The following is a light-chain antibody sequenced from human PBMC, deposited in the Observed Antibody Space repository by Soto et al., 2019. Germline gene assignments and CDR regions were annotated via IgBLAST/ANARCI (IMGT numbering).Light chain of an antibody. J-gene: IGLJ1*01. CDR1: SSDVGVYNY. V-gene: IGLV2-11*01. Sequence: QSALTQPLSVSGSPGQSVTISCTGTSSDVGVYNYVPWYQQLPGKAPKLMIYDVSKRPSGVPDRFSGSKSGNTASLTISGLQAEDEADYYCCSYAGSYTVFVFGAGTKLTVL. CDR2: DVS. CDR3: CSYAGSYTVFV.